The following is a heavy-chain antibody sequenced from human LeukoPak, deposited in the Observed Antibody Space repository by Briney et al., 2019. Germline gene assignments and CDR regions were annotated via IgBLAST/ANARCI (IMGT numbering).Heavy chain of an antibody. D-gene: IGHD6-6*01. CDR1: GFTFSEYY. V-gene: IGHV3-11*04. Sequence: GGSLRLSCAASGFTFSEYYMTWIRQAPGKGLEGLSYISPGGSTIYYADSMKGRLTISRDNAKKSLDLQMNSLRAEDTAVYYCARDRESSSMSWAFDYWGQGTLVTVSS. CDR3: ARDRESSSMSWAFDY. J-gene: IGHJ4*02. CDR2: ISPGGSTI.